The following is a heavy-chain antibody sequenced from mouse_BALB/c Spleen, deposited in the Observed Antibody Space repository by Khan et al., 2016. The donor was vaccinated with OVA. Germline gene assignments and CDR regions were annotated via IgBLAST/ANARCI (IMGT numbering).Heavy chain of an antibody. Sequence: EVKLLESGGGLVQPGASPKLSCAASGFDFSRYWMRWVRQAPGKGLEWIGEINPDSSTINYTPSLKDKFIISRDNAKNTPYLQMSKVRSEDTALDDCARAYRYDGRAWFAYWGQGTLVTVSA. CDR2: INPDSSTI. V-gene: IGHV4-1*02. J-gene: IGHJ3*01. CDR3: ARAYRYDGRAWFAY. D-gene: IGHD2-14*01. CDR1: GFDFSRYW.